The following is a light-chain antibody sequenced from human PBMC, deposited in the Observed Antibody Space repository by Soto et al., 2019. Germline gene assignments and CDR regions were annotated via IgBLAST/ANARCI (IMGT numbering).Light chain of an antibody. CDR1: QSVLHSSNNKNY. J-gene: IGKJ3*01. Sequence: DIVMTQSPDSLAVSLGERATINCKSSQSVLHSSNNKNYLAWYQQKPGQPPKLLFYWASTRESGVPDRFSGSGSGTDFTRTISSLPAEDLAVYYCQQHYSTPLTFGPGTKVDI. CDR3: QQHYSTPLT. V-gene: IGKV4-1*01. CDR2: WAS.